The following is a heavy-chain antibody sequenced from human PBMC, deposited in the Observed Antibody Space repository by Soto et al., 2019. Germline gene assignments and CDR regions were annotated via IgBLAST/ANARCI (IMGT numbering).Heavy chain of an antibody. CDR3: GSLFEF. Sequence: EVHLVESGGGLVQPGGSLRLSCAASGFTFRYYWLHWVRQVPGRGPVWVSGINNDGSDTFYADFVEGRFTISRDNAKNTVYLQMDSLIAEDTAVYYCGSLFEFWGQGNLVTVPS. J-gene: IGHJ4*02. CDR2: INNDGSDT. V-gene: IGHV3-74*01. CDR1: GFTFRYYW.